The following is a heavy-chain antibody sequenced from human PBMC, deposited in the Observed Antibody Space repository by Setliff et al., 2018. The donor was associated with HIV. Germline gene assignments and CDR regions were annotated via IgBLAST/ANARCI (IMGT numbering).Heavy chain of an antibody. CDR1: GYAFRDYY. CDR2: IDPAGGET. J-gene: IGHJ4*02. D-gene: IGHD5-12*01. V-gene: IGHV1-69-2*01. CDR3: AKDSKFFPVPDRSGYMDY. Sequence: ASVKVSCKASGYAFRDYYINWVQQAPGKGLEWMGRIDPAGGETIYAEKFQDRVTIIADTSMDTVFMEMNNLRSEDTAFYYCAKDSKFFPVPDRSGYMDYWGQGTPVTVSS.